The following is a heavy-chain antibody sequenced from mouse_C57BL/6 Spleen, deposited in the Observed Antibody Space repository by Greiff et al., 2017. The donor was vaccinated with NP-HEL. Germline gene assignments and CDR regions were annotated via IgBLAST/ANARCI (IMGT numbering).Heavy chain of an antibody. J-gene: IGHJ2*01. D-gene: IGHD1-1*01. Sequence: QVQLKESGAELARPGASVKMSCKASGYTFTSYTMHWVKQRPGQGLEWIGYINPSSGYTKYNQKFQDKATFTADKSSSTAYMQLSSLTSEDSAVYYCARVTTVVAPDGFDYWGQGTTLTVSS. CDR2: INPSSGYT. V-gene: IGHV1-4*01. CDR3: ARVTTVVAPDGFDY. CDR1: GYTFTSYT.